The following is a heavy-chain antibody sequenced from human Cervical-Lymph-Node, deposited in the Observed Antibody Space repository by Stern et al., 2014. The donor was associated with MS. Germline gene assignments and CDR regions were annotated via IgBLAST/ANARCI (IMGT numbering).Heavy chain of an antibody. V-gene: IGHV2-70*01. CDR3: ARFYSSSSFADAFDI. CDR2: IDWDDDK. J-gene: IGHJ3*02. CDR1: GFSLTTSGMC. D-gene: IGHD6-6*01. Sequence: QITLKESGPALVKPTQTLTLTCTFSGFSLTTSGMCVSWIRQPPGKDLEWLAFIDWDDDKSYNTSLKTRLTISKDTSKNQVVLTMTNMDPVDTATYYCARFYSSSSFADAFDIWGQGTMVTVSS.